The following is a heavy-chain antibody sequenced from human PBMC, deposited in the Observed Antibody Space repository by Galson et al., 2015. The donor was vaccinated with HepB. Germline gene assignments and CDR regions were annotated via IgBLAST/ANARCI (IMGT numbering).Heavy chain of an antibody. J-gene: IGHJ4*02. D-gene: IGHD3-3*01. CDR2: ISAYNGNT. CDR1: GYTFTSYG. V-gene: IGHV1-18*01. CDR3: ARGQSLDYDFWSGYYTSHYFDY. Sequence: SVKVSCKASGYTFTSYGISWVRQAPGQGLEWMGWISAYNGNTNYAQKLQGRVTMTTDTSTSTAYMELGSLRSDDTAVYYCARGQSLDYDFWSGYYTSHYFDYWGQGTLVTVSS.